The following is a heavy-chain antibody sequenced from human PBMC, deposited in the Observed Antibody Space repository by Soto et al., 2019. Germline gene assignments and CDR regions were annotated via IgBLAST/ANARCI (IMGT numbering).Heavy chain of an antibody. CDR3: ARGNYDILTGYSRRYWYFDL. CDR2: IIPIFGTA. V-gene: IGHV1-69*13. J-gene: IGHJ2*01. Sequence: SVKVSCKASGGTFSSYAISWVRQAPGQGLEWMGGIIPIFGTANYAQKFQGRVTITADESTSTAYMELSSLRSEDTAVYYCARGNYDILTGYSRRYWYFDLWGRGTLVTVSS. CDR1: GGTFSSYA. D-gene: IGHD3-9*01.